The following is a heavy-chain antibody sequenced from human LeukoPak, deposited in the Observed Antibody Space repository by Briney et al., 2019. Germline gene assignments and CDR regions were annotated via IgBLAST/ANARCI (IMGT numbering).Heavy chain of an antibody. CDR2: ISYDGSNK. V-gene: IGHV3-30-3*01. Sequence: GGSLRLSCAASGFTFSSYAMHWVRQAPGKGLEWVAVISYDGSNKYYADSVKGRFTISRDNSKNTLYLQMNSLRADDTAVYYCAREPSYYFDYWGQGTLVTVSS. CDR1: GFTFSSYA. CDR3: AREPSYYFDY. J-gene: IGHJ4*02.